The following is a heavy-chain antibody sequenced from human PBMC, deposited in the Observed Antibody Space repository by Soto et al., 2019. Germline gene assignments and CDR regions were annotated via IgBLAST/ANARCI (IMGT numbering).Heavy chain of an antibody. CDR3: AKLSSTSEHAYYMDV. Sequence: GGSLRLSCAASGFTFSSYAMSWVRQAPGKGLEWVSAISGGGGSTYYADSVKGRFTISRDNSKNTLYLQMNSLRAEDTAVYYCAKLSSTSEHAYYMDVWGKGTTVTVSS. J-gene: IGHJ6*03. CDR2: ISGGGGST. V-gene: IGHV3-23*01. CDR1: GFTFSSYA. D-gene: IGHD2-2*01.